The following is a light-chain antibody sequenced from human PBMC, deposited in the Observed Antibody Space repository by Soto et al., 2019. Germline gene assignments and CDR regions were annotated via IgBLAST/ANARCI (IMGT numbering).Light chain of an antibody. Sequence: DIQMTQSPSSLSASVGDRVTITCRASQGISNYLAWYQQKPGKVPKLLIYAASTLQSGVPSRFSGSGSGTDFTHTISSLQPEDVATYYCQKYNSAPPGFTFGPGTKVDIK. CDR1: QGISNY. CDR2: AAS. CDR3: QKYNSAPPGFT. V-gene: IGKV1-27*01. J-gene: IGKJ3*01.